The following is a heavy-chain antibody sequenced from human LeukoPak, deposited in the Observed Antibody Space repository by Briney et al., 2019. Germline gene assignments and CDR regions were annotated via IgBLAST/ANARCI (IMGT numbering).Heavy chain of an antibody. J-gene: IGHJ4*02. CDR3: ARETAAAGLDY. CDR1: GFTVSSNY. Sequence: GXXLRLSCAASGFTVSSNYMSWVRQAPGKGMEWVSVIYSGGSKYYADSVKGRFTISRENSKKTLYLQMNSLRAEDTAVYYCARETAAAGLDYWGQGTLVTVSS. CDR2: IYSGGSK. V-gene: IGHV3-53*01. D-gene: IGHD6-13*01.